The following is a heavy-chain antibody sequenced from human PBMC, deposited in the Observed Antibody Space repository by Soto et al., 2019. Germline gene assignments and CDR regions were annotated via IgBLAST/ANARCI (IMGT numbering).Heavy chain of an antibody. J-gene: IGHJ4*02. CDR3: ARGGIVVVCAANRPLDS. CDR2: ISDSSTYI. Sequence: EVQLVESGGGLVKPGGSLRLSCAASGFTFGSHSMYWVRQAPGKGLEWVSCISDSSTYIFYADSVKGRFAISRDNAENSLFLQMDSLRAEDTAVYYCARGGIVVVCAANRPLDSWGRGTLVTVSS. D-gene: IGHD2-21*01. V-gene: IGHV3-21*02. CDR1: GFTFGSHS.